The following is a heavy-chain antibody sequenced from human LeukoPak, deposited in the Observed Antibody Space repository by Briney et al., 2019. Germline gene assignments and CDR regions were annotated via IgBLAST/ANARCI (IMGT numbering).Heavy chain of an antibody. Sequence: PGGSLRLSCAASGFTFSNYAMSWVRQAPGKGLEWVSSISGSGGSTYYADSVKGPITISRDNSKNTLYLQMNSLRAEDTAVYYCAKDGDGYYFDYWGQGTLVTVSS. CDR1: GFTFSNYA. CDR2: ISGSGGST. J-gene: IGHJ4*02. V-gene: IGHV3-23*01. CDR3: AKDGDGYYFDY.